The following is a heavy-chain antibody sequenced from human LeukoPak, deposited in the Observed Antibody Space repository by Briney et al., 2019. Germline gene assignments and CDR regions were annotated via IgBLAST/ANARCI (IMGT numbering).Heavy chain of an antibody. Sequence: SETLSLTCTVSGGSISSGGYYWSWIRQPPGKGLEWIGYIYHSGSTYYNPSLKSRVTISLDRSKNHFSLKLSSVTAADTAVYYYARGRMDSSGWYFDYWGQGTLVTVSS. J-gene: IGHJ4*02. CDR3: ARGRMDSSGWYFDY. CDR1: GGSISSGGYY. D-gene: IGHD6-19*01. V-gene: IGHV4-30-2*01. CDR2: IYHSGST.